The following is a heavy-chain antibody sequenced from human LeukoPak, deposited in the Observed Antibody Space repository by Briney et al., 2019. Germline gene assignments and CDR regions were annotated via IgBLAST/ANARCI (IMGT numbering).Heavy chain of an antibody. CDR2: IYYSGST. J-gene: IGHJ4*02. Sequence: SETLSLTCTVSGGSISSSSYYWGWIRQPPGTGLEWIGSIYYSGSTYYNPSLKSRVTISVDTSKNQFSLRLSSVTAADTAVYYCARWDGFWSGYPAPNYFDYWGQGTLVTVSS. D-gene: IGHD3-3*01. CDR3: ARWDGFWSGYPAPNYFDY. V-gene: IGHV4-39*01. CDR1: GGSISSSSYY.